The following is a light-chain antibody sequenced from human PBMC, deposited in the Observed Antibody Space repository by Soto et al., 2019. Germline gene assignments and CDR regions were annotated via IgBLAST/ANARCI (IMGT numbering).Light chain of an antibody. Sequence: DVVLTQSPLSLPVTLGQPAAISCRSSQGLVHSDGNMYLNWFLQRPGQSPRRLIYLASKRDSGVPDRFSGSWSGTDFTLTISRVEAEDVGVYYCMQGTHWPPTFGQGTKVDIK. CDR3: MQGTHWPPT. CDR2: LAS. J-gene: IGKJ1*01. V-gene: IGKV2-30*02. CDR1: QGLVHSDGNMY.